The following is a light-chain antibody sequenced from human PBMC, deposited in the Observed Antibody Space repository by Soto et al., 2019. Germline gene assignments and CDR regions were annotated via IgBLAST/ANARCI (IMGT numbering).Light chain of an antibody. Sequence: EIVLTQSPGTLSLSPGDRATLFCRSSRSVSSSYLAWYQQKPGHAPRLLIVGTSSRATGIPYRFSGSGSWIDFTLTISILEPEDRAVYYCQQYSSSPRTFGQVTKVEGK. CDR1: RSVSSSY. CDR3: QQYSSSPRT. CDR2: GTS. V-gene: IGKV3-20*01. J-gene: IGKJ1*01.